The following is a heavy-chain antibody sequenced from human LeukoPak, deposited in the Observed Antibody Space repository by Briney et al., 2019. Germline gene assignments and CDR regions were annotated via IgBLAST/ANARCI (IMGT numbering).Heavy chain of an antibody. CDR3: ARGVYSTCADS. CDR2: MYYSGST. Sequence: SETLSLTCTVSGASISSSSYYWGWIRQPPGKGLEWIGSMYYSGSTYYNPSLKRRVTISVDTSKNQFSLKLSSVTAADTAVYFCARGVYSTCADSWGQGTLVTVSS. J-gene: IGHJ4*02. D-gene: IGHD1-26*01. V-gene: IGHV4-39*01. CDR1: GASISSSSYY.